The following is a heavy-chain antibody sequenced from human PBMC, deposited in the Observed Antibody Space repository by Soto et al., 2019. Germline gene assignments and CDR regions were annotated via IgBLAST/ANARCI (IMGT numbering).Heavy chain of an antibody. D-gene: IGHD1-26*01. CDR2: MNPSNGNT. CDR1: GYTFTNYD. Sequence: VKVSCKASGYTFTNYDINWVRQATGQGLEWMGWMNPSNGNTGYAQKFQGRVTMTRDTSISTAYMELSSLTSADTAVYYCARFVRHQLPTIDYWGQGALVTVSS. V-gene: IGHV1-8*01. J-gene: IGHJ4*02. CDR3: ARFVRHQLPTIDY.